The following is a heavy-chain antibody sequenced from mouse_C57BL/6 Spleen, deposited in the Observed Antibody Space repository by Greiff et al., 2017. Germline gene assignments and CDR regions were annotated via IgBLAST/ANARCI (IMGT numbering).Heavy chain of an antibody. CDR1: GYTFTSYG. CDR2: IYHRSGNT. D-gene: IGHD2-4*01. V-gene: IGHV1-81*01. J-gene: IGHJ4*01. Sequence: QVQLQQSGAELARPGASVKLSCKASGYTFTSYGISWVKQRPGQGLEWIGEIYHRSGNTYYNEKFKGKATLTADKSSSTAYMELRSLTSEDSAVYFCASLYDYGYAMDYWGQGTSVTVSS. CDR3: ASLYDYGYAMDY.